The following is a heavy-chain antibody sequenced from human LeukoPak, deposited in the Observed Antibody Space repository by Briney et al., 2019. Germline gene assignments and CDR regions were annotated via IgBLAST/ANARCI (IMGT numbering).Heavy chain of an antibody. CDR2: TYYRSTWYN. J-gene: IGHJ5*02. Sequence: SQTLSLTCAISGDSVSSNSVTWNWIRQSPSRGLEWLGRTYYRSTWYNDYAVSVRGRITVNPDTSKNQFSLHLTSVTPEDTAVYYCARRLTQYDCFDPWGQGILVTVSS. D-gene: IGHD2-2*01. CDR1: GDSVSSNSVT. V-gene: IGHV6-1*01. CDR3: ARRLTQYDCFDP.